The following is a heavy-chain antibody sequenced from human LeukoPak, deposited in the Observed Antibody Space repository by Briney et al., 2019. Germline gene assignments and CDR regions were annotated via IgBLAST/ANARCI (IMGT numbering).Heavy chain of an antibody. J-gene: IGHJ3*02. Sequence: PSETLSLTCAVYGGSFSGYYWSWIRQPPGKGLEWIGEINHSGSTNYNPSLKSRVTISVDTSKNQFSLKLSSVTAADTAVYYCARGPYCSGGSCYLPNAFDIWGQGTMVTVSS. CDR1: GGSFSGYY. CDR3: ARGPYCSGGSCYLPNAFDI. V-gene: IGHV4-34*01. CDR2: INHSGST. D-gene: IGHD2-15*01.